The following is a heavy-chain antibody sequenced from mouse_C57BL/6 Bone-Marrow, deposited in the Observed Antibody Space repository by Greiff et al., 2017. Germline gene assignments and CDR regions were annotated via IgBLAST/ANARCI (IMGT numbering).Heavy chain of an antibody. CDR3: ARTGGTGLDY. CDR2: IDPSDSYT. J-gene: IGHJ2*01. D-gene: IGHD4-1*01. CDR1: GYTFTSYW. Sequence: VQLQQSGAELVKPGASVKLSCKASGYTFTSYWMQWVKQRPGQGLEWIGEIDPSDSYTNYNQKFKGKATLTVDTSSSTAYMQLSSLTSEDSAVYYCARTGGTGLDYWGQGTTLTVSS. V-gene: IGHV1-50*01.